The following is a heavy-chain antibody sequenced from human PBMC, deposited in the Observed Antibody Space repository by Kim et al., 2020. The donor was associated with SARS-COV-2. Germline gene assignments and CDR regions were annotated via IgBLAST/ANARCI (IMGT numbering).Heavy chain of an antibody. CDR1: GDSVSSNSAA. V-gene: IGHV6-1*01. Sequence: SHTLSLTCAISGDSVSSNSAAWNWIRQSPSRGLEWLGRTYYRSKWYNDYAVSVKSRITINPDTSKNQFSLQLNSVTPEDTAVYYCARDLGSSWYRESWFDPWGQGTLVTVSS. D-gene: IGHD6-13*01. CDR2: TYYRSKWYN. J-gene: IGHJ5*02. CDR3: ARDLGSSWYRESWFDP.